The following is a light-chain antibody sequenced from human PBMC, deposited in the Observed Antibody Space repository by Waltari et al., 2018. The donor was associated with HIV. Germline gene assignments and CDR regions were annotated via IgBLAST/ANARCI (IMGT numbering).Light chain of an antibody. CDR3: CSYAGSDTLV. Sequence: QSALTQPASLSGSPGPSLTIPCTGANRDVGTYNLVSWYRQHPDKAPKLLIFEVTRRPSGVSDRFSGSKSGNTASLTISGLQAEDEADYYCCSYAGSDTLVFGGGTKLTVL. V-gene: IGLV2-23*02. J-gene: IGLJ3*02. CDR1: NRDVGTYNL. CDR2: EVT.